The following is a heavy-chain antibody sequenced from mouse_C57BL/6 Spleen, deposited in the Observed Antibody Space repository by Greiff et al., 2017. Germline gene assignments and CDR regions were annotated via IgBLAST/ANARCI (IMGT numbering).Heavy chain of an antibody. D-gene: IGHD2-1*01. CDR1: GFTFSDYG. V-gene: IGHV5-17*01. CDR3: ARREGLYYGNFMDY. Sequence: EVKLMESGGGLVKPGGSLKLSCAASGFTFSDYGMHWVRQAPEKGLEWVAYISRGSSTIYYADTVKGRFTISRDNAKNTLFLQMTSLRSEDTAMYYCARREGLYYGNFMDYWGQGTSVTVSS. J-gene: IGHJ4*01. CDR2: ISRGSSTI.